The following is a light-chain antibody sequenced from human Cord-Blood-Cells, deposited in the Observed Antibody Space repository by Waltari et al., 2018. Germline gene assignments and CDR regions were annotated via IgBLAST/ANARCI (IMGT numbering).Light chain of an antibody. CDR2: AAS. Sequence: DIQMTQSPSSLSASVGDRVTITCRASQSISSYLNWYQQKPRKAPKLLIYAASSLQSGVPSRFSGSGSGTDFTLTISSLQPEDFATYYCQQSYSTPKFGQGTKVEIK. CDR3: QQSYSTPK. V-gene: IGKV1-39*01. CDR1: QSISSY. J-gene: IGKJ1*01.